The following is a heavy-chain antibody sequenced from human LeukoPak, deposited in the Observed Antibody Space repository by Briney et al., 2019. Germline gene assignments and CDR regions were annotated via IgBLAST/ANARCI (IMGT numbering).Heavy chain of an antibody. Sequence: ASVKVSCKASGYTFTSYAMHWVRQAPGQRLEWMGWINAGNGNTKYSQEFQGRVTITRDTSASTAYMELSSLRSEDMAVYYCARDPRHDYGGNGLSFDYWGQGTLVTVSS. D-gene: IGHD4-23*01. J-gene: IGHJ4*02. V-gene: IGHV1-3*03. CDR1: GYTFTSYA. CDR2: INAGNGNT. CDR3: ARDPRHDYGGNGLSFDY.